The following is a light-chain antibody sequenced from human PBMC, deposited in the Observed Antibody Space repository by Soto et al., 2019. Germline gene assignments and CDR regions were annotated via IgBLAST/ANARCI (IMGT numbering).Light chain of an antibody. Sequence: DIQMTQSPSSLSASVGDRVTIACQANQDIGNYLNWYQQKPGKAPRLLIYDASNLEIGVPSRFSGSGSWTDFTFTISNLQPEDIATYYCQQYDNLPPYTFGQGTKVELK. CDR1: QDIGNY. CDR2: DAS. V-gene: IGKV1-33*01. CDR3: QQYDNLPPYT. J-gene: IGKJ2*01.